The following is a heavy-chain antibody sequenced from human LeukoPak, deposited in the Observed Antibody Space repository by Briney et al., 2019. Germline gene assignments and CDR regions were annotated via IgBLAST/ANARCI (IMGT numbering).Heavy chain of an antibody. Sequence: PGGSLRLSCAASGFTFSSYAMSWVRQAAGKGLEWVSAISGRGGSTCYAASVKGRFTISRDNSKNTLYLQMNSLRAEDTAVYYCAKDRGVGELLLIDYWGQGTLVTVSS. J-gene: IGHJ4*02. CDR2: ISGRGGST. V-gene: IGHV3-23*01. CDR1: GFTFSSYA. D-gene: IGHD3-10*01. CDR3: AKDRGVGELLLIDY.